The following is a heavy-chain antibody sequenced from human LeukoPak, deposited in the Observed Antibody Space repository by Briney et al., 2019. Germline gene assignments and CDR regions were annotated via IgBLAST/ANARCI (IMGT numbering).Heavy chain of an antibody. D-gene: IGHD4-17*01. Sequence: GGSLRLSCAASGFTLSSSDMHWVRQATGKGLEWVSAIGTAGDTYYPGSVKGRFTISRENAKNSLYLQMNSLRVGDTAVYYCARLRSAAFDIWGQGTMVTVSS. J-gene: IGHJ3*02. V-gene: IGHV3-13*01. CDR1: GFTLSSSD. CDR2: IGTAGDT. CDR3: ARLRSAAFDI.